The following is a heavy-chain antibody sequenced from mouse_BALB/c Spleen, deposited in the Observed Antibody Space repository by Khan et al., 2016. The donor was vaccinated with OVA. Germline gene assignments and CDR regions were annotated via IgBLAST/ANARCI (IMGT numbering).Heavy chain of an antibody. D-gene: IGHD2-14*01. J-gene: IGHJ3*01. CDR1: GYTFTSYT. Sequence: VQLQQSGAELARPGASVKMSCKASGYTFTSYTIHWIKLRPGQGLELIGYINPSNGYTNYNQKFRDKATLTADKSSTTAYMQLSSLTSDDSAVYNCVRDGAYHRNDGWFAYWGQGTLVTVSA. CDR3: VRDGAYHRNDGWFAY. CDR2: INPSNGYT. V-gene: IGHV1-4*01.